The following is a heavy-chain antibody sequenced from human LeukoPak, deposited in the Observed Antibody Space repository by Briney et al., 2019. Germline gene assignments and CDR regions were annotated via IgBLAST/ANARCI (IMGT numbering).Heavy chain of an antibody. Sequence: GGSLRLSCAASGFTFSTYAMSWVRQAPGKGLEWVSGIVGSDGSTYYADSVKGRFTISRDNSKSTLYLQMNSLRAEDTAVYFCAKDRYSSSWYYFDYWGQGTLVTVSS. CDR1: GFTFSTYA. D-gene: IGHD6-13*01. CDR3: AKDRYSSSWYYFDY. CDR2: IVGSDGST. J-gene: IGHJ4*02. V-gene: IGHV3-23*01.